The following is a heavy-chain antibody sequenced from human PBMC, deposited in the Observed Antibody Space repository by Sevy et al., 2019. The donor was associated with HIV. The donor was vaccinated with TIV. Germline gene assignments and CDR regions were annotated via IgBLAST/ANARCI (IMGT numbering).Heavy chain of an antibody. J-gene: IGHJ4*02. CDR2: MNQDGNII. Sequence: GGSLRLSCVAPDLRNYWMHWVRQVPGKGLVWVSRMNQDGNIINYADSVKGRFIISRDNARNTLYLQMNSLRADDTAVYYCVRDFNGYSDYWGQGTLVTVSS. D-gene: IGHD3-22*01. CDR1: DLRNYW. CDR3: VRDFNGYSDY. V-gene: IGHV3-74*01.